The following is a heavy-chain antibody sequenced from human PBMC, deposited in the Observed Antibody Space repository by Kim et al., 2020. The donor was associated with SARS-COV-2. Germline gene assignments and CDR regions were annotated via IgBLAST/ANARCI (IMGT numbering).Heavy chain of an antibody. CDR2: IWYDGSNK. CDR3: AKDIARGSGSYYGSIAVACTLDS. Sequence: GGSLRLSCAASGFTFSSYGMHWVRQAPGKGLEWVAVIWYDGSNKYYADSVKGRFTISRDNSKNTLYLQMNSLRAEDTAVYYCAKDIARGSGSYYGSIAVACTLDSCGQGTLVTVSS. J-gene: IGHJ4*02. CDR1: GFTFSSYG. V-gene: IGHV3-33*06. D-gene: IGHD3-10*01.